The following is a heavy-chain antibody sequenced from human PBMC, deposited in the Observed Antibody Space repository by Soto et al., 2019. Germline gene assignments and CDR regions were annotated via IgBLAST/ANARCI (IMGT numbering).Heavy chain of an antibody. CDR1: GGSFSGYY. J-gene: IGHJ5*02. Sequence: SETLSLTCAVYGGSFSGYYWSWIRQPPGKGLEWIGEINHSGSTNYNPSLKSRVTISVDTSKNQFSLKLSSVTAADTAVYYCAKLAVAGGYNWFDPWGQGTLVTVSS. D-gene: IGHD6-19*01. V-gene: IGHV4-34*01. CDR3: AKLAVAGGYNWFDP. CDR2: INHSGST.